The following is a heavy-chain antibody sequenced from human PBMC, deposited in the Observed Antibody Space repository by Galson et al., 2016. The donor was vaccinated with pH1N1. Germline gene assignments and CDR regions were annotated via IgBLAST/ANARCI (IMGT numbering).Heavy chain of an antibody. J-gene: IGHJ4*02. Sequence: VKVSCKASGYLFSTYGINWVRKAPGQGPEWMGRISGYNGNTIYAQKFQARISMTIDKSTSTVYMDLRSLRFDDTAVYYCAKGTLPGYYDYWGQGTLVTVSS. CDR2: ISGYNGNT. CDR3: AKGTLPGYYDY. CDR1: GYLFSTYG. V-gene: IGHV1-18*01. D-gene: IGHD3-22*01.